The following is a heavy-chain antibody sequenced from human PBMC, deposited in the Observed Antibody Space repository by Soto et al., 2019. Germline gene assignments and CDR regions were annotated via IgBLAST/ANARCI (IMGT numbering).Heavy chain of an antibody. J-gene: IGHJ4*02. V-gene: IGHV3-23*01. CDR2: ISGGGSPT. Sequence: GGSLRLSCTVSEFTFSTYAMTWVRQAPGRGLEWVSDISGGGSPTNYADSVKGRFTISRDNSKNTLYLQMNSLRVEDTAVYYCAKAGLGVTGFFWGQGTLVTVSS. CDR1: EFTFSTYA. D-gene: IGHD2-21*02. CDR3: AKAGLGVTGFF.